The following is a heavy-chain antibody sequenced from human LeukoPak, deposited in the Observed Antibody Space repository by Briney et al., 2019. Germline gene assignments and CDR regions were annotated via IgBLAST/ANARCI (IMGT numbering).Heavy chain of an antibody. CDR1: GGSFSGYY. V-gene: IGHV4-34*01. J-gene: IGHJ1*01. Sequence: PSETLSLTCAVYGGSFSGYYWSWVRQPPGKGLEWIGEINHSGSTNYNPSLKSRVTVSVDRSKNQFSLKLSSVTAADTAVYYCAREGRIGHFQHWGQGTLVTVSS. CDR2: INHSGST. CDR3: AREGRIGHFQH. D-gene: IGHD1-14*01.